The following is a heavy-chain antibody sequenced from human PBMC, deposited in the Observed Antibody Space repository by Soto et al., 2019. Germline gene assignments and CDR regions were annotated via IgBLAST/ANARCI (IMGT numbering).Heavy chain of an antibody. CDR1: GGSISSGDYY. CDR3: ARDFWSGSLAPYYYYGMDV. D-gene: IGHD3-3*01. Sequence: PSETLSLTCTVSGGSISSGDYYWSWIRQPPGKGLEWIGYIYYSGSTYYNPSLKSRVTISVDTSKNQFSLKLSSVTAADTAVYYCARDFWSGSLAPYYYYGMDVWGQGTTVTVSS. V-gene: IGHV4-30-4*01. CDR2: IYYSGST. J-gene: IGHJ6*02.